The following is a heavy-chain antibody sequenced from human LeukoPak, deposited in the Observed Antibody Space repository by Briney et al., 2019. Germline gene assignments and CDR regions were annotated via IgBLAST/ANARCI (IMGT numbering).Heavy chain of an antibody. CDR1: GGSISSYY. V-gene: IGHV4-59*12. Sequence: SETLSLTCTVSGGSISSYYWNWIRQPPGKGLQWIGYISYSEGTKYNPSLKSRATVSADTSKNQFSLNLTSVTAADTAVYYCARVTIFGVIMLYFDYWGQGALVTVSS. J-gene: IGHJ4*02. CDR3: ARVTIFGVIMLYFDY. CDR2: ISYSEGT. D-gene: IGHD3-3*01.